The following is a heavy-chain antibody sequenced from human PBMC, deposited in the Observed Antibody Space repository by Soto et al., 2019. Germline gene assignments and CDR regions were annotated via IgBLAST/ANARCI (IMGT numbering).Heavy chain of an antibody. V-gene: IGHV3-23*01. CDR2: ISSSGGST. CDR1: GFTFSSNA. CDR3: AKAQGGSYFDY. J-gene: IGHJ4*02. D-gene: IGHD2-15*01. Sequence: VGSLRLSCAASGFTFSSNAMSWVRQAPGKGLEWVSGISSSGGSTYYAGSVKGRFTISRDNSKNMLYLQMNNLRAEDTAVYYCAKAQGGSYFDYWGQGTLVTVSS.